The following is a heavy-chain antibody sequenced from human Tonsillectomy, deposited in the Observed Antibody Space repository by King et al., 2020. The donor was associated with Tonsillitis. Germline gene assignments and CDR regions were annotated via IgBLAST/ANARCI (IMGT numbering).Heavy chain of an antibody. Sequence: VQLVESGGGLVQPGGSLRLSCAASGFTFSTYWMYWVRQAPGKGLVWVSRINGDGSRTNYADSVKGRSTISRDNAKNKMYLQMNSLRAEDTAVYYCARGYYDYGDSPFDYWGQGTLVTVSS. D-gene: IGHD4-17*01. CDR1: GFTFSTYW. CDR3: ARGYYDYGDSPFDY. J-gene: IGHJ4*02. CDR2: INGDGSRT. V-gene: IGHV3-74*01.